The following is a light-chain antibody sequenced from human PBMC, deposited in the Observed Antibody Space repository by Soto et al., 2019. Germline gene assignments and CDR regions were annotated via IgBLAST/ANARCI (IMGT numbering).Light chain of an antibody. Sequence: QSVLTQPASMSGSPGQSITISCTGTSSDLGRYNFVSWYQHHPGKAPKLIIYEATKRPSGVSYRFSGSNSANTASLTISGVQAEDEADYYCTSYPMSRPYVFGPGTKVTVL. CDR2: EAT. J-gene: IGLJ1*01. CDR1: SSDLGRYNF. V-gene: IGLV2-14*01. CDR3: TSYPMSRPYV.